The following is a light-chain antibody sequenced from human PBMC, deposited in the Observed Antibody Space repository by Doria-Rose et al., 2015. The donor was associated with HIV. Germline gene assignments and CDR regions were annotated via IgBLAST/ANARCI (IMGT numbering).Light chain of an antibody. CDR2: TES. Sequence: TQSPSSLSAFVGDRVTITCRASQAISNSLAWYQQKPGKAPNVLLYTESRLESGVPSRFSGSGSGANYTLTISSLQPEDFATYYCQQYYNTPLTFGGGTRVEIK. V-gene: IGKV1-NL1*01. CDR3: QQYYNTPLT. CDR1: QAISNS. J-gene: IGKJ4*01.